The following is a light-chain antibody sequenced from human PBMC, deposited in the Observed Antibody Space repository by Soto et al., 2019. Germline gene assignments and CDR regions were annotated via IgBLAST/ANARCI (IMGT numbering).Light chain of an antibody. CDR3: CSYAGDNALV. CDR1: SSDVGRKSL. CDR2: EAN. J-gene: IGLJ3*02. Sequence: QSVMTQAASVSGSPGQSITLSCTGPSSDVGRKSLVSWYQQHPDKAPKLIIYEANKRPSGVSNRISVSKSGDTASLTIAGSQADDEDDYYCCSYAGDNALVFGGGTKLTVL. V-gene: IGLV2-23*01.